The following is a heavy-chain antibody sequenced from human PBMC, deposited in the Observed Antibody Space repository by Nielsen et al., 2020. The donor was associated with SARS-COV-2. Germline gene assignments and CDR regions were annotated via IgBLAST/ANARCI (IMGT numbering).Heavy chain of an antibody. CDR2: IHPGDSDT. J-gene: IGHJ4*02. CDR3: ARHGADCSGGSCPPGPDY. CDR1: GYSFTSYW. Sequence: GESLKISCKGSGYSFTSYWIGWVRQMPGKGLEWMGIIHPGDSDTRYSPSFQGQVTISADKSISTAYLQWSSLKASDTAMYYCARHGADCSGGSCPPGPDYWGQGTLVTVSS. V-gene: IGHV5-51*01. D-gene: IGHD2-15*01.